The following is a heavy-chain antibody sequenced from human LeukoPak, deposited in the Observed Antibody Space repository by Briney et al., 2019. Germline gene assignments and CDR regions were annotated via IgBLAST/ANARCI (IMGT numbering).Heavy chain of an antibody. CDR1: GFTFSSYT. V-gene: IGHV3-21*04. CDR3: AKDMAVGATQHYFDY. J-gene: IGHJ4*02. Sequence: PGGSLRLSCAASGFTFSSYTMNWVRQAPGEGLEWVSSISSSSTYIYYADSVKGRFTISRDNAKNSLYLQMNSLRAEDTALYYCAKDMAVGATQHYFDYWGQGTLVTVSS. CDR2: ISSSSTYI. D-gene: IGHD1-26*01.